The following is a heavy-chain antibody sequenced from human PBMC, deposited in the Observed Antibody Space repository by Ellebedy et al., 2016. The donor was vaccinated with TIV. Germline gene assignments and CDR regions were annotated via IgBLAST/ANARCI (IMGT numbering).Heavy chain of an antibody. CDR2: IWYDGSNK. CDR3: ARDPNSSGWSPQH. D-gene: IGHD6-19*01. V-gene: IGHV3-33*01. Sequence: GGSLRLSCAASGFTFSSYGMHWVRQAPGKGLEWVAVIWYDGSNKDYADSVKGRFTISRDNSKNTLYLQMNSLRDEDTAVYYCARDPNSSGWSPQHWGQGTLVTVSP. J-gene: IGHJ1*01. CDR1: GFTFSSYG.